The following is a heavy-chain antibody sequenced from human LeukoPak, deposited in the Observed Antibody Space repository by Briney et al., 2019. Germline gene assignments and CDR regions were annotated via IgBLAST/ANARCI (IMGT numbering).Heavy chain of an antibody. V-gene: IGHV4-59*11. Sequence: KASETLSLTCTVSGGSISSHYWSWIRQPPGKGLEWIGYIYYSGSTNYDPSLKSRVTISVDTSKNQFSLKLSSVTAADTAVYYCARVSAARAFFFDYWGQGTLVTVSS. CDR1: GGSISSHY. D-gene: IGHD6-6*01. CDR2: IYYSGST. J-gene: IGHJ4*02. CDR3: ARVSAARAFFFDY.